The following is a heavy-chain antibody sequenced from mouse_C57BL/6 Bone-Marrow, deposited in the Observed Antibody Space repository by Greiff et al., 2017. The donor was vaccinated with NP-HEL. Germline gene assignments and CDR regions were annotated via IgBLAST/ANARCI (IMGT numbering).Heavy chain of an antibody. CDR3: ARTLAYYSNEAWFAY. CDR1: GYTFTSYW. CDR2: IDPSDSYT. J-gene: IGHJ3*01. Sequence: VQLQQPGAELVMPGASVKLSCKASGYTFTSYWMHWVKQRPGQGLEWIGEIDPSDSYTNYNQKFKGKSTLTVDKSSSTAYMQLSSLTSEDSAVYYCARTLAYYSNEAWFAYWGQGTLVTVSA. D-gene: IGHD2-5*01. V-gene: IGHV1-69*01.